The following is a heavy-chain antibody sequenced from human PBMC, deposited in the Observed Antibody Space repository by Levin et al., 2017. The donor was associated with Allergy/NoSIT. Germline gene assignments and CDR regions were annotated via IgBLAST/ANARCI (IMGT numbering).Heavy chain of an antibody. CDR1: GYSFTSYW. Sequence: GESLKISCKGSGYSFTSYWIGWVRQMPGKGLEWMGIIYPGDSDTRYSPSFQGQVTISADKSISTAYLQWSSLKASDTAMYYCARHSPNSSGWIVGDYWGQGTLVTVSS. CDR3: ARHSPNSSGWIVGDY. J-gene: IGHJ4*02. D-gene: IGHD6-19*01. V-gene: IGHV5-51*01. CDR2: IYPGDSDT.